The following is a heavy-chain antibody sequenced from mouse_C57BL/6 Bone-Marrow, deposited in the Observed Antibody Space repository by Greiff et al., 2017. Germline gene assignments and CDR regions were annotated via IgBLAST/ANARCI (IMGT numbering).Heavy chain of an antibody. J-gene: IGHJ2*03. CDR2: INPNNGGT. V-gene: IGHV1-26*01. CDR3: ARDYYGSSWYFDY. Sequence: EVQLQQSGPELVKPGASVKISCKASGYTFTDYYMNWVKQSHGQSLEWIGDINPNNGGTSYNQKLKGKATLTVDKSSSTAYMELRSLTSEDSAFYYCARDYYGSSWYFDYWGQGTSLTVSA. D-gene: IGHD1-1*01. CDR1: GYTFTDYY.